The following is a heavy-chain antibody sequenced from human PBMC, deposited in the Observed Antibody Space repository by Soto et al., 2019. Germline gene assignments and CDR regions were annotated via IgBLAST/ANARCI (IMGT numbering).Heavy chain of an antibody. V-gene: IGHV3-23*01. J-gene: IGHJ4*02. D-gene: IGHD1-26*01. CDR2: ISGSGGST. CDR3: AKDPSGSYGGVVNY. Sequence: GGSLRLSCAASGFTFSDYSMNWVRQAPGKGLEWVSAISGSGGSTYYADSVKGRFTISRDNSKNTLYLQMNSLRAEDTAVYYCAKDPSGSYGGVVNYWGQGTLVTVSS. CDR1: GFTFSDYS.